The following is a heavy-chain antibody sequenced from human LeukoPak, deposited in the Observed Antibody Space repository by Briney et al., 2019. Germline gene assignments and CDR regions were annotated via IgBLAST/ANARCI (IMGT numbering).Heavy chain of an antibody. D-gene: IGHD6-6*01. Sequence: SETLSLTCTVSGGSISSYYWSWIRQPPGKGLEWIGYIYYSGSTNYNPSLKSRVTISVDTSKNQFSLKLSSVTAADTAVYYCASLEYSSSWDYWGQGTLVTVSS. CDR3: ASLEYSSSWDY. CDR2: IYYSGST. CDR1: GGSISSYY. V-gene: IGHV4-59*12. J-gene: IGHJ4*02.